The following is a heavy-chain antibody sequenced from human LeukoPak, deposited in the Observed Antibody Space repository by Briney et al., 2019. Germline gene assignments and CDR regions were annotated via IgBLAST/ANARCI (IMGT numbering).Heavy chain of an antibody. D-gene: IGHD1-1*01. Sequence: GGSLRLSCEASGFTFSSFDMHWVRQPTGQGLEWVSTIGTASDTYYPGSVEGRFTLSRDNAKNSLYLQMNSLTAGDTAVYYCARGPPRGKYYYMDVWGKGTTVTVSS. V-gene: IGHV3-13*01. J-gene: IGHJ6*03. CDR1: GFTFSSFD. CDR3: ARGPPRGKYYYMDV. CDR2: IGTASDT.